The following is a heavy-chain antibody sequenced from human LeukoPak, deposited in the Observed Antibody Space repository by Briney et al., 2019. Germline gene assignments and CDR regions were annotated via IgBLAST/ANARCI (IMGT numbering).Heavy chain of an antibody. Sequence: GGTLRLSCAASGFTFSTYGMSWVRQAPGKGLEWVSGITGSNSRSTYYADSVKGRFTISRDNSKNTLYLQMNSLRAEDTAIYYCAKIAETSGSYGQGYDYWGQGTLVTVSS. D-gene: IGHD1-26*01. V-gene: IGHV3-23*01. CDR1: GFTFSTYG. CDR3: AKIAETSGSYGQGYDY. CDR2: ITGSNSRST. J-gene: IGHJ4*02.